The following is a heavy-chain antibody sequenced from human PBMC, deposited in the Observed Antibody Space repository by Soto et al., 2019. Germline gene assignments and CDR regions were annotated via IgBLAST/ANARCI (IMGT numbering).Heavy chain of an antibody. CDR2: IYYSGST. J-gene: IGHJ6*02. CDR3: ARAPVDTAFGMDV. V-gene: IGHV4-59*01. D-gene: IGHD5-18*01. CDR1: GGSISSYY. Sequence: SETLSLTCTVSGGSISSYYWSWIRQPPGKGLEWIGYIYYSGSTNYNPSLKSRVTISVDTSKNQFSLKLSSVTAADTAVYYCARAPVDTAFGMDVWGQGTTVTVSS.